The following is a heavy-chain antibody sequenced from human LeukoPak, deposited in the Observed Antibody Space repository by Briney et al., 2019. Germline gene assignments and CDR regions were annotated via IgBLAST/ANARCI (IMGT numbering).Heavy chain of an antibody. V-gene: IGHV3-11*04. D-gene: IGHD6-6*01. CDR3: ARVQSYSSSPTFDY. CDR2: ISSSSSAI. Sequence: GGSLRLSCAASGFTFSDYYMSWIRQAPGKGLEWVSYISSSSSAIYYADSVKGRFTISRDNAKNSLYLQMNSLRAEDTAVYYCARVQSYSSSPTFDYWGQGTLVTVSS. CDR1: GFTFSDYY. J-gene: IGHJ4*02.